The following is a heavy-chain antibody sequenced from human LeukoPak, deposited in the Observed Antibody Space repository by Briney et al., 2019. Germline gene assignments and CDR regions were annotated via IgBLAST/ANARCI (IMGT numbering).Heavy chain of an antibody. CDR1: GYTFTGYY. D-gene: IGHD2-2*01. Sequence: GASVKVSCKASGYTFTGYYMHWVRQAPGQGLEWMGRINPNSGGTNYAQRFQGRVTMTRDTSTSTAYMELSRLRSDDTAVYYCAREYCTSTTCSYYFDYWGQGTLVTASS. J-gene: IGHJ4*02. V-gene: IGHV1-2*06. CDR2: INPNSGGT. CDR3: AREYCTSTTCSYYFDY.